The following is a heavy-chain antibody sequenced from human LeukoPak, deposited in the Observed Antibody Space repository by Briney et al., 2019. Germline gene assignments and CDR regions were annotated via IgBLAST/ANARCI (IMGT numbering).Heavy chain of an antibody. CDR1: GGTFSSYA. J-gene: IGHJ5*02. CDR3: ARDKYCSGGSCYSSWFDP. V-gene: IGHV1-69*04. Sequence: ASVKVSCKASGGTFSSYATSWVRQAPGQGLEWMGRIIPILGIANYAQKFQGRVTITADKSTSTAYMELSSLRSEDTAVYYCARDKYCSGGSCYSSWFDPWGQGTLVTVSS. CDR2: IIPILGIA. D-gene: IGHD2-15*01.